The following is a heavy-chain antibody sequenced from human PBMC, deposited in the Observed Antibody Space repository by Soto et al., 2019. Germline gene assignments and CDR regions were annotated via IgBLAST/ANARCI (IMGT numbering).Heavy chain of an antibody. D-gene: IGHD3-3*01. CDR1: GGTFSSYA. CDR2: IIPIFGTA. V-gene: IGHV1-69*13. J-gene: IGHJ5*02. CDR3: ASSVEWLFVLDP. Sequence: SLKVSCKASGGTFSSYAISWVRQAPGQGLEWMGGIIPIFGTANYAQKFQGRVTITADESTSTAYMELSSLRSEDTAVYYCASSVEWLFVLDPWGQGTLVTVSS.